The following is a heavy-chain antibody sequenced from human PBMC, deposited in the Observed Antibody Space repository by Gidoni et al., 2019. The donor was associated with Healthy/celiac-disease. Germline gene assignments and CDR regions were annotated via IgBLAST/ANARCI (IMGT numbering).Heavy chain of an antibody. CDR2: IIPIFGTA. Sequence: QVQLVQSGAAVRRPGSSVTVACKASGGTFSSYAISWVRQAPGQGLEWRGGIIPIFGTANYAQKFQGRVTITADESTSTAYMELSSLRSEDTAVYYCAGGRDDSSGYYSAYWGQGTLVTVSS. CDR1: GGTFSSYA. CDR3: AGGRDDSSGYYSAY. J-gene: IGHJ4*02. D-gene: IGHD3-22*01. V-gene: IGHV1-69*01.